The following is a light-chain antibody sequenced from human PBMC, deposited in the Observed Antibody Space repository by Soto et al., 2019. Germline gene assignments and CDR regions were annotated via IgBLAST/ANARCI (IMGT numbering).Light chain of an antibody. CDR3: CSYAGSYSNYV. Sequence: QSDLTQPRSVSGSPGQSVTISCTGTSSDVGGYNYVSWYQQHPGKDPKLMIYDVSKRPSGVPDRFSGSKSGNTASPTISGLQAEDEADYYCCSYAGSYSNYVFGTGTKVTVL. CDR2: DVS. CDR1: SSDVGGYNY. V-gene: IGLV2-11*01. J-gene: IGLJ1*01.